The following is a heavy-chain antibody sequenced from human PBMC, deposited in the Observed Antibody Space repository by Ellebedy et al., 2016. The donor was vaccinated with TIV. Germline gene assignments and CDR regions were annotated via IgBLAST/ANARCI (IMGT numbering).Heavy chain of an antibody. CDR3: ARGGAVAGTPTGPFDY. V-gene: IGHV5-51*01. CDR1: GYTFTSYG. Sequence: KVSCKASGYTFTSYGISWVRQAPGQGLEWMGIIYPGDSDTRYSPSFQGQVTISADKSISTAYLQWSSLKASDTAMYYCARGGAVAGTPTGPFDYWGQGTLVTVSS. D-gene: IGHD6-19*01. J-gene: IGHJ4*02. CDR2: IYPGDSDT.